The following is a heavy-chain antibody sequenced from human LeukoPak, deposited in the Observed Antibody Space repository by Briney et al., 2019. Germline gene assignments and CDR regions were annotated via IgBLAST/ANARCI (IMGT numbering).Heavy chain of an antibody. CDR1: GFTFSSYE. CDR2: IKSKTDGGTT. V-gene: IGHV3-15*01. D-gene: IGHD3-16*01. CDR3: TTDRPNTFETIDY. Sequence: PGGSLRLSCAASGFTFSSYEMSWVRQAPGKGLEWVGRIKSKTDGGTTDYAAPVKGRFTISRDDSKNTLYLQMNSLKTEDTAVYYCTTDRPNTFETIDYWGQGTLVTVSS. J-gene: IGHJ4*02.